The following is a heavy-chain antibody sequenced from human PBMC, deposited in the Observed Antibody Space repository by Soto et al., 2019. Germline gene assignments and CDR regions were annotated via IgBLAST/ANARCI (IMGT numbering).Heavy chain of an antibody. V-gene: IGHV1-69*01. Sequence: QVQLVQSGAEVKKPGSSVKVSCKASGGTFSSYAISWVRQAPGQGLEWMGGIIPIFGTANYAQKFQGRVTITADESTSTAYMELSSLRSEDTAVYYCASSRGFGVVIIGYYYYGMDVWGQGTTVTVSS. CDR2: IIPIFGTA. CDR3: ASSRGFGVVIIGYYYYGMDV. J-gene: IGHJ6*02. CDR1: GGTFSSYA. D-gene: IGHD3-3*01.